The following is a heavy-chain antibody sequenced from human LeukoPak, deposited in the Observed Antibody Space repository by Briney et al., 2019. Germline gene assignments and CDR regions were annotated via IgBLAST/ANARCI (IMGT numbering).Heavy chain of an antibody. CDR2: IWYEASNK. J-gene: IGHJ5*02. V-gene: IGHV3-33*01. D-gene: IGHD1-7*01. CDR3: VRGVGVGRLNYFAP. CDR1: GFTFSSFG. Sequence: GRSLTLSCAASGFTFSSFGMHWVRQAPGKGLEWVAVIWYEASNKYYADSVKGRFTISRDNSKNTLFLQMNNLRDDDTALYYCVRGVGVGRLNYFAPWGQGTLVIVSS.